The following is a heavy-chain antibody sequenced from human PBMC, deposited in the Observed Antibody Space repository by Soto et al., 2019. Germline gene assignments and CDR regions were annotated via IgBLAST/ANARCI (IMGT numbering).Heavy chain of an antibody. Sequence: ASVKVSCKPSGYTFTSYALHWVRQAPGQRLEWMGWINAGNGNTKNSQKFQGGVTITRDTSASTASMGLSSLRSEDTAVYYCARAGGITGTLGNSYGMDVWGQGTTVTVSS. CDR3: ARAGGITGTLGNSYGMDV. J-gene: IGHJ6*02. CDR2: INAGNGNT. V-gene: IGHV1-3*01. D-gene: IGHD1-20*01. CDR1: GYTFTSYA.